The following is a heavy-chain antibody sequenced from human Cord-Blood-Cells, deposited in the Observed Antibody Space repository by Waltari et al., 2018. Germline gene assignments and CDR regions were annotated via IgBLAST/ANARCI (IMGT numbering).Heavy chain of an antibody. Sequence: QVQLVQSGAEVKTPGSSAKVPCQASGGTVRSYAISWVRQAPGQGREWMGGIIPIFGTANYAQKFQGRVTITADESTSTAYMELSSLRSEDTAVYYCASTYSSSPFDYWGQGTLVTVSS. CDR2: IIPIFGTA. V-gene: IGHV1-69*01. J-gene: IGHJ4*02. D-gene: IGHD6-13*01. CDR3: ASTYSSSPFDY. CDR1: GGTVRSYA.